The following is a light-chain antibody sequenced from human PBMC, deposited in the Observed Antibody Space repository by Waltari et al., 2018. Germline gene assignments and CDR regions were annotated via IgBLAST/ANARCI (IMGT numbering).Light chain of an antibody. CDR2: LGS. CDR3: MQALQSPFT. V-gene: IGKV2-28*01. J-gene: IGKJ3*01. CDR1: QSLLHSNGYNY. Sequence: DIVMTQSPLSLPVTPGEPASISCRSSQSLLHSNGYNYLDWYLQKPGQSPQPLISLGSTRHYSPHDRFSRTGYGQHFNHPITRVEAEDAPTYSRMQALQSPFTFGPGTKVDIK.